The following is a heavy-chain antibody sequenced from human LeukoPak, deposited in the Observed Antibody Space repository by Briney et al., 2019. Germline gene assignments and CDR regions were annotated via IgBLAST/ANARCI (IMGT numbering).Heavy chain of an antibody. D-gene: IGHD2-21*02. CDR3: ARTPTPYCGGDCYDFDY. J-gene: IGHJ4*02. V-gene: IGHV3-21*01. CDR1: RFTFSSYS. CDR2: ISSSSSYI. Sequence: GGSLRLSCAASRFTFSSYSMNWVRQAPGKGLEWVSSISSSSSYIYYADSVKGRFTISRDNAKNSLYLQMNSLRAEDTAVYYCARTPTPYCGGDCYDFDYWGQGTLVTVSS.